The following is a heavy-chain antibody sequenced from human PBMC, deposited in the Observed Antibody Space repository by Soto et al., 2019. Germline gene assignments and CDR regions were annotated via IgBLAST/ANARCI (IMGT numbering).Heavy chain of an antibody. CDR2: IIPMFGTL. CDR1: GGTFSSYT. CDR3: ARKVASSDDAFDI. V-gene: IGHV1-69*06. Sequence: QLHLVQSGAEVKKPGSSVKVSCKASGGTFSSYTLNWVRQAPGQGLEWLGGIIPMFGTLYYAQKFQGRLTIAADSSTSTAYMELSTLRSDDTAVYYCARKVASSDDAFDIWGQGTMVTVSS. J-gene: IGHJ3*02. D-gene: IGHD6-6*01.